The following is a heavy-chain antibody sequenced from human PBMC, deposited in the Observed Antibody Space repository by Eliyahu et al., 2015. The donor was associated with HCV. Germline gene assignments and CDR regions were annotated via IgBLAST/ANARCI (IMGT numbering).Heavy chain of an antibody. J-gene: IGHJ5*02. CDR1: GGSIXTYY. CDR3: ASGGGGIAVAGTGGWFDP. V-gene: IGHV4-59*01. D-gene: IGHD6-19*01. CDR2: IHYRGST. Sequence: QVQLQESGPGLVKPSETLSLTCTVSGGSIXTYYWSWIRQPPGKGLEWIGYIHYRGSTNYXPPLKSRVTISVDTSKNQFSLKLSSVTAADTAVYYCASGGGGIAVAGTGGWFDPWGQGTLVTVSS.